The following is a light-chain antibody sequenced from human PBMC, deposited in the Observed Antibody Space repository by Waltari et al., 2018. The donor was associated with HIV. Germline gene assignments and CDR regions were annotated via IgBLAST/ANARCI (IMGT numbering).Light chain of an antibody. J-gene: IGLJ3*02. CDR2: EVS. Sequence: QSALTQPASVSGSPGPSISISCPGTSSDVGDYYVSWYQHHPGKAPKVIIYEVSNRPSGVSNRFSGSKSGNTASLTISGLLPEDEADYFCSSYISSATPEFGGGTRLTVL. CDR3: SSYISSATPE. V-gene: IGLV2-14*01. CDR1: SSDVGDYY.